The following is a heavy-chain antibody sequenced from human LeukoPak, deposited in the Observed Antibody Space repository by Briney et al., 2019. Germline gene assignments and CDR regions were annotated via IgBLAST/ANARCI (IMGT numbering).Heavy chain of an antibody. D-gene: IGHD3-3*01. CDR1: GGSISSYY. V-gene: IGHV4-59*08. CDR2: IYYSGST. J-gene: IGHJ6*03. Sequence: SETLSLTCTVSGGSISSYYWSWIRQPPGKGLEWIGYIYYSGSTNYNPSLKSRVTMSVDTSKNQFSLKLSSVTAADTAVYYCARQIFGVVGYMDVWGKGTTVTVSS. CDR3: ARQIFGVVGYMDV.